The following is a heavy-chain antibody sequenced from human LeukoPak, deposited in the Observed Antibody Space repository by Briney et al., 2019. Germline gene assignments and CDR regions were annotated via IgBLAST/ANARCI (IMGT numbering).Heavy chain of an antibody. Sequence: GGSLRLSCAASGFTFNSYSMNWVRQAPGKGLEWVSYISSSSTTIYYADSVKGRFTISRDNAKNSLYLQMNSLRAEDTAVYYCARVRDGYNDAYDIWGQGTVVTVSS. V-gene: IGHV3-48*01. CDR2: ISSSSTTI. CDR3: ARVRDGYNDAYDI. CDR1: GFTFNSYS. D-gene: IGHD5-24*01. J-gene: IGHJ3*02.